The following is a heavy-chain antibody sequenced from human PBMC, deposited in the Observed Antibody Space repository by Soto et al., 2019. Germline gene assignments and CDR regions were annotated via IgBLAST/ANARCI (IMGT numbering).Heavy chain of an antibody. D-gene: IGHD1-26*01. Sequence: QVQLVQSGTEVKKPGASVKVSCQASGYSISAYYIHWVRQAPGQGLEWMGWIDPKNGGTVSAQKFQGRLTMTRDTSISTVYMDLRGLTSDDTALYYCGRDVYGSFPYWGQGSLVTVSS. V-gene: IGHV1-2*02. CDR1: GYSISAYY. CDR2: IDPKNGGT. CDR3: GRDVYGSFPY. J-gene: IGHJ4*02.